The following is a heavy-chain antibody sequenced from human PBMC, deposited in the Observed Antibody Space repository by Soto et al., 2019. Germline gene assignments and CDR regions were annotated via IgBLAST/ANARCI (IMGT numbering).Heavy chain of an antibody. D-gene: IGHD5-18*01. V-gene: IGHV3-21*01. CDR1: GFTFSSYS. CDR3: ARDQPGYSYGYGLGY. Sequence: EVQLVESGGGLVKPGGSLRLSCAASGFTFSSYSMNWVRQAPGKGLEWVSSIYYADSVKGRFTISRDNAKNSLYQQMNSLRAEDTAVYYCARDQPGYSYGYGLGYWGQGTLVTVSS. J-gene: IGHJ4*02. CDR2: I.